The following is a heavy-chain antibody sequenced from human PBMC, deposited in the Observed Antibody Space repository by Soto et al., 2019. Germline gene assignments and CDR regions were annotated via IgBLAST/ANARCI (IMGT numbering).Heavy chain of an antibody. CDR2: IRSKANSYAT. CDR3: TRHREGYCSSTSCYGPWFDP. CDR1: GFTFSGSA. J-gene: IGHJ5*02. V-gene: IGHV3-73*01. Sequence: PGGSLRLSCAASGFTFSGSAMHWVRQASGKGLEWVGRIRSKANSYATAYAASVKGRFTISRDDSKNTAYLQMNSLKTEDTAVYYCTRHREGYCSSTSCYGPWFDPWGQGT. D-gene: IGHD2-2*01.